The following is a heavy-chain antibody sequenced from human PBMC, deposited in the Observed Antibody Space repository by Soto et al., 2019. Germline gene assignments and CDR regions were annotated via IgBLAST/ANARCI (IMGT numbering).Heavy chain of an antibody. CDR1: GFTIGSYG. CDR2: LWYDGDDK. Sequence: QVLLVESGGGVVQPGTSLRLSCAASGFTIGSYGMHWVRQAPGKGLVWVAGLWYDGDDKYYGDSVKGRLTISRDDSRNTLYLQMNSLRAEDTAVYYCVRGPYYGLYYFDSWGQGTLVTVSS. CDR3: VRGPYYGLYYFDS. J-gene: IGHJ4*02. V-gene: IGHV3-33*01. D-gene: IGHD3-10*01.